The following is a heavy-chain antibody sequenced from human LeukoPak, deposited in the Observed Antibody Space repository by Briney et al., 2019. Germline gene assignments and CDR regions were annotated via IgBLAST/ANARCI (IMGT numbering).Heavy chain of an antibody. J-gene: IGHJ6*03. CDR2: INHSGST. Sequence: KPSETLSLTCAVYGGSFSGYYWSWIRQPPGKGLEWIGEINHSGSTNYNPSLKSRVTISVDTSKNQFSLKLSSVTAADTAVYYCARLLGYCTNGVCYSGPYYYYYMDVWGKGTTVTVSS. D-gene: IGHD2-8*01. CDR1: GGSFSGYY. V-gene: IGHV4-34*01. CDR3: ARLLGYCTNGVCYSGPYYYYYMDV.